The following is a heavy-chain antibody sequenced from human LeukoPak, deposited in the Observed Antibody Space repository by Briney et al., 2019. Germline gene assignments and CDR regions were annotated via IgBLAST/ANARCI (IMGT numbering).Heavy chain of an antibody. V-gene: IGHV3-23*01. CDR2: ISGSGDST. CDR1: GFTFNNFA. Sequence: GGSLRLSCAASGFTFNNFAMRWVRPAPGGGLEWISAISGSGDSTFYADSVKGRFTISRDNSKNTLYGQMNTLRADDTAIYCCARETPHNDFWGQGTLVTVSS. CDR3: ARETPHNDF. J-gene: IGHJ4*02.